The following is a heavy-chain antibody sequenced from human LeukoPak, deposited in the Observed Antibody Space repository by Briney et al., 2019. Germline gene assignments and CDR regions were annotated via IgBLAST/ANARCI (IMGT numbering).Heavy chain of an antibody. CDR1: GGSISNYY. D-gene: IGHD3-16*01. V-gene: IGHV4-59*01. Sequence: PSETLSLTCTVSGGSISNYYWSWIRQPPGKGLEWIGYIYYSGSTNYNPSLKSRVTISVDTSKNQFSLKLSSVTAADTAVYYCARWGWGRSVDVWGKGTTVTVSS. CDR2: IYYSGST. J-gene: IGHJ6*04. CDR3: ARWGWGRSVDV.